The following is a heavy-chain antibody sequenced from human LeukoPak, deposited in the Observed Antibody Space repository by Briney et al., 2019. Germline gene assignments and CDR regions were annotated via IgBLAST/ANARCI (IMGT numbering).Heavy chain of an antibody. Sequence: PGGSLRLSCAASGFTFSSYAMSWVRQAPGKGLEWVSAISGSGGSTYYADSVKGRFTISRDNSKNTLYLQMNSLRAEDTAVYYCAKDPYSSGWHELDYWGQGTLVTVSS. CDR1: GFTFSSYA. CDR2: ISGSGGST. V-gene: IGHV3-23*01. J-gene: IGHJ4*02. CDR3: AKDPYSSGWHELDY. D-gene: IGHD6-19*01.